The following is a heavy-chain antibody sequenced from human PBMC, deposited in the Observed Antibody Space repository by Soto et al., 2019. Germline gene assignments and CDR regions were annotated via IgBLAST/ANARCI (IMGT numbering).Heavy chain of an antibody. CDR1: GFTLSSYV. CDR2: ISGSGRST. D-gene: IGHD3-3*01. Sequence: EVQLLESGGALVQPGGSLRLSCAASGFTLSSYVMSWVRQAPGKGLEWVSAISGSGRSTYYAQSVKGRFTISRDNSKNTLFLQMDSLTAEDTAEYFCAKDRPNYVIPGEPGYDFWSGHSQYHCGMDVWGQGTTVTVSS. CDR3: AKDRPNYVIPGEPGYDFWSGHSQYHCGMDV. V-gene: IGHV3-23*01. J-gene: IGHJ6*02.